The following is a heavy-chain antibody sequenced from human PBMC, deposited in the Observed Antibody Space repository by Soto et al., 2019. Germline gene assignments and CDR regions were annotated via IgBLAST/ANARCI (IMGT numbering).Heavy chain of an antibody. J-gene: IGHJ3*01. CDR2: IVPIFTTP. CDR3: AKDRGIIVKAGDAFDV. Sequence: QVKLVQSGAEVKKPGSSVRVSCKASGGTFGSYAISWVRQAPGQGLEWMGGIVPIFTTPNYAQKFQGRVTITADESTSTVYMELSSLRSEDTAVYYCAKDRGIIVKAGDAFDVWGQGTKVTVSS. V-gene: IGHV1-69*01. CDR1: GGTFGSYA. D-gene: IGHD3-16*02.